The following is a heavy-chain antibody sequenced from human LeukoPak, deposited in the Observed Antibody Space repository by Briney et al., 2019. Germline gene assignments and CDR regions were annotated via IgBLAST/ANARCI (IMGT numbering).Heavy chain of an antibody. CDR3: AKDYDYYGSGSYLPSDY. CDR2: IRSDSFTA. J-gene: IGHJ4*02. CDR1: GFTFSSYS. Sequence: GGSLRLSCAASGFTFSSYSMNWVRQAPGKGLEWVSDIRSDSFTATYADSVKGRFTISRDNSKKTLYLQMNSLRAEDTAVCYCAKDYDYYGSGSYLPSDYWGQGTLVTVSS. V-gene: IGHV3-48*04. D-gene: IGHD3-10*01.